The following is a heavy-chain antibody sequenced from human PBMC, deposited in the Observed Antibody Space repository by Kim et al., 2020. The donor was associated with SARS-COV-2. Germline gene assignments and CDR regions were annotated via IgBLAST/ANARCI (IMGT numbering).Heavy chain of an antibody. CDR3: ASGAFNYYDSSGDYYYYYGMDV. D-gene: IGHD3-22*01. CDR1: GYTFTSYA. CDR2: INAGNGNT. V-gene: IGHV1-3*01. Sequence: ASVKVSCKASGYTFTSYAMHWVRQAPGQRLEWMGWINAGNGNTKYSQKFQGRVTITRDTSASTAYMELSSLRSEDTAVYYCASGAFNYYDSSGDYYYYYGMDVWGQGTTVTVSS. J-gene: IGHJ6*02.